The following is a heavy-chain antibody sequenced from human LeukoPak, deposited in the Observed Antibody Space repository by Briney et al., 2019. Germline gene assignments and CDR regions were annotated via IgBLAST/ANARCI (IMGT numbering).Heavy chain of an antibody. CDR1: DFGVISNY. CDR3: ARIWKGIVVVGTSALDY. CDR2: IINSSSYI. Sequence: PGSYLMLPSSASDFGVISNYFCWGSRAPAGGVEGVLCIINSSSYIYYADTVKGRFTISIDNAKNPFYLQMNSLRAADTAVYYCARIWKGIVVVGTSALDYWGQGGPVTVSS. D-gene: IGHD2-15*01. J-gene: IGHJ4*03. V-gene: IGHV3-21*01.